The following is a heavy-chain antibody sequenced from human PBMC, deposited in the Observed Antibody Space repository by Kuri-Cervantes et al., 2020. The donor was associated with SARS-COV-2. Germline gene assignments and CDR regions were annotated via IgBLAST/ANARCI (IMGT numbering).Heavy chain of an antibody. J-gene: IGHJ3*02. CDR1: GYTFTSYD. D-gene: IGHD5-18*01. V-gene: IGHV1-8*01. CDR2: MNPNSGNT. CDR3: ATPGGYSYGFSYAFDI. Sequence: ASVKVSCKASGYTFTSYDINWVRQATGQGLEWMGRMNPNSGNTGYAQKFQGRVTMTRNTSISTAYMELSSLRSEDTAVYYCATPGGYSYGFSYAFDIWGQGTMVTVSS.